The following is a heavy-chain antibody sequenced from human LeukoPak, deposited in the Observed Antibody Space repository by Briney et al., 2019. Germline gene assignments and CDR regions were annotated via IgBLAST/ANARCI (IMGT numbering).Heavy chain of an antibody. CDR2: IKSKTNDGTT. CDR3: TTTSGGLVVGATTSYYYYGMDV. CDR1: GFTFSNAW. V-gene: IGHV3-15*01. Sequence: GGSLRLSCAASGFTFSNAWMSWVRQAPGKGLEWVGRIKSKTNDGTTDYAAPVKGRFTISRDDSINTLYLQMNSLKTEDTAVYYCTTTSGGLVVGATTSYYYYGMDVWGQGTTVTVSS. D-gene: IGHD1-26*01. J-gene: IGHJ6*02.